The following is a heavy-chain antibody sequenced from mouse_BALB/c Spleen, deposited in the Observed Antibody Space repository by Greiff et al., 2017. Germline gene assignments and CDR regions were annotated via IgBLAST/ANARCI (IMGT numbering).Heavy chain of an antibody. CDR1: GFTFSSYT. CDR3: ARHPIYYGNPAWFAY. J-gene: IGHJ3*01. CDR2: ISNGGGST. Sequence: EVHLVESGGGLVQPGGSLKLSCAASGFTFSSYTMSWVRQTPEKRLEWVAYISNGGGSTYYPDTVKGRFTISRDNAKNTLYLQMSSLKSEDTAMYYCARHPIYYGNPAWFAYWGQGTLVTVSA. D-gene: IGHD2-1*01. V-gene: IGHV5-12-2*01.